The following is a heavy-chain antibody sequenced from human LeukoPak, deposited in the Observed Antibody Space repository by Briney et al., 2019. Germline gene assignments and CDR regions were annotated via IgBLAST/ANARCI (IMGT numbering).Heavy chain of an antibody. V-gene: IGHV3-9*01. CDR3: ARGVSKNP. Sequence: GGSVRLSCAASGFTFDDYAMHWVRQAPGKGLDWVSGNSWNSGTIGFADSVKGRFTISRDNAKNSLYLQMSSLRAKDTAVYYCARGVSKNPWGQGTLVTVSS. CDR1: GFTFDDYA. J-gene: IGHJ5*02. CDR2: NSWNSGTI.